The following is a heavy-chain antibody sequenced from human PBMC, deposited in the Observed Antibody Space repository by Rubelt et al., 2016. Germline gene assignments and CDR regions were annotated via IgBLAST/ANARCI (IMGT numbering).Heavy chain of an antibody. CDR2: INHSGST. V-gene: IGHV4-34*01. Sequence: QVQLQQWGAGLLKPSETLSLTCAVYGGSFSGYYWSWIRQPPGKGLEWIGEINHSGSTNYNTALKSRVTISVDTSKNQFSLKLSSVTAADTAVYYCARGGRYYGSGSYQRHNWFDPWGQGTLVTVSS. D-gene: IGHD3-10*01. CDR1: GGSFSGYY. CDR3: ARGGRYYGSGSYQRHNWFDP. J-gene: IGHJ5*02.